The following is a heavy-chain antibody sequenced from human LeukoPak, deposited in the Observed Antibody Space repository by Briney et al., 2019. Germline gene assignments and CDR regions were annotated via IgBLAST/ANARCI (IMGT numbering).Heavy chain of an antibody. D-gene: IGHD3-22*01. CDR3: ARGIRSYYDSGWYFDL. V-gene: IGHV4-39*01. CDR2: IYYSGST. CDR1: GGSISSSSYY. Sequence: SETLSLTCTVSGGSISSSSYYWGWIRQPPGKGLEWIGSIYYSGSTYYNPSLKSRVTISVDTSKNQFSLKLSSVTAADTAVHYCARGIRSYYDSGWYFDLWGRGTLVTVSS. J-gene: IGHJ2*01.